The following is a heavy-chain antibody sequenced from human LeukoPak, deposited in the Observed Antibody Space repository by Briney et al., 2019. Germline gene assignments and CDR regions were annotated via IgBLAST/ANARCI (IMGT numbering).Heavy chain of an antibody. CDR2: ICYSGST. D-gene: IGHD2-21*01. J-gene: IGHJ6*02. CDR3: ARGGDPHYGMDV. Sequence: SETLSLTCTVSGGSISSYYWSWIRQPPGKGLEWIGYICYSGSTNYNPSLKSRVTISVDTSKNQCSLKLSSVTAADTAVYYCARGGDPHYGMDVWGQGTTVTVSS. V-gene: IGHV4-59*01. CDR1: GGSISSYY.